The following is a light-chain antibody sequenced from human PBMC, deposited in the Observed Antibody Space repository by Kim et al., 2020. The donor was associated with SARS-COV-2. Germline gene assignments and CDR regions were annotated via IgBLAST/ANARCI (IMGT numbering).Light chain of an antibody. CDR2: AAS. J-gene: IGKJ1*01. V-gene: IGKV1-27*01. CDR1: QDISNY. CDR3: QKCDSAPWT. Sequence: AAVVDRVPITCRASQDISNYLAWFQLKPGKAPKLLIYAASALQPGVPSRFSGSGSGTDFTLTVTSLQPEDVATYYCQKCDSAPWTFGQGTKVDIK.